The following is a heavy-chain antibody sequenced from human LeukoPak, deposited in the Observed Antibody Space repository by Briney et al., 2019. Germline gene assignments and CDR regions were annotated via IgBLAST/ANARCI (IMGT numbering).Heavy chain of an antibody. CDR3: ARVAPRFAP. CDR1: GDSVSSNTVA. V-gene: IGHV6-1*01. CDR2: TYYRSKLGN. J-gene: IGHJ5*02. Sequence: SQTLSLTCAISGDSVSSNTVAWNWIRQSQSRGLEWLGRTYYRSKLGNDYAASVKSRITINADTSKNQFSLHPKSVTPEDTAIYYCARVAPRFAPWGQGTLVAVSS. D-gene: IGHD5-12*01.